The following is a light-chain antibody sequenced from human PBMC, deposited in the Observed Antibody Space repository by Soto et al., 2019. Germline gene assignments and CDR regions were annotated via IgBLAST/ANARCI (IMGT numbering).Light chain of an antibody. J-gene: IGLJ2*01. CDR2: DVS. CDR1: SSDVGGYNY. Sequence: QSALTQPASVSGSPGQSITISCTGTSSDVGGYNYVSWYQQHPGKAPKLMIYDVSNRPSGVSNRFSGSKSGNTASLTISGLQAEDEAHYYCSSYTSSSVVFGGGTKLTVL. CDR3: SSYTSSSVV. V-gene: IGLV2-14*01.